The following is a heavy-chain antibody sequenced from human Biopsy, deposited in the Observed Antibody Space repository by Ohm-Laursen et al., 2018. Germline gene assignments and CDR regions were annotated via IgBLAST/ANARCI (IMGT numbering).Heavy chain of an antibody. J-gene: IGHJ6*02. CDR3: AKPTTRYGDYIHCFSYYGLDV. Sequence: SLRLSCTASGFTFSRSVMHWVRQAPGKGLMWVSRIHGDERSATYAEPVKGRFTISRDNAKNSLYLQMISLRAEDTAVYYCAKPTTRYGDYIHCFSYYGLDVWGQGTTVTVSS. D-gene: IGHD4-17*01. V-gene: IGHV3-74*03. CDR1: GFTFSRSV. CDR2: IHGDERSA.